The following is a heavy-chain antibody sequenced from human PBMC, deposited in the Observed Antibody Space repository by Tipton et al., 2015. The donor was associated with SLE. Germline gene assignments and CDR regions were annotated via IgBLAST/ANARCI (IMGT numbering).Heavy chain of an antibody. J-gene: IGHJ3*02. CDR2: IYYSGSTNYSGST. CDR3: ARAQRGPIRAFDI. V-gene: IGHV4-59*12. CDR1: GGSISSYY. Sequence: TLSLTCTVSGGSISSYYWSWIRQPPGKGLEWIGYIYYSGSTNYSGSTNYNPSLKSRVTISLDTSKSQFSLKLSSVTAADTAVYYCARAQRGPIRAFDIWGQGTIVTVSS. D-gene: IGHD3/OR15-3a*01.